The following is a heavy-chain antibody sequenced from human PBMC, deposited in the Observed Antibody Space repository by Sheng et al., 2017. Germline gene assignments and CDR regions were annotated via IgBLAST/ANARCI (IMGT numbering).Heavy chain of an antibody. CDR3: ARSPKCMVRGVIRGSRADY. V-gene: IGHV4-34*01. CDR1: GGSFSGYY. D-gene: IGHD3-10*01. Sequence: QVQLQQWGAGLLKPSETLSLTCAVYGGSFSGYYWSWIRQPPGKGLEWIGEINHSGSTNYNPSLKSRVTISVDTSKNQFSLKLSSVTAADTAVYYCARSPKCMVRGVIRGSRADYWGQGTLVTVSS. J-gene: IGHJ4*02. CDR2: INHSGST.